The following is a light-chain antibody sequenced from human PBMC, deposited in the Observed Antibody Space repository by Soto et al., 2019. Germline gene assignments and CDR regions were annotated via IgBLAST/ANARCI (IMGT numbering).Light chain of an antibody. CDR2: DVS. J-gene: IGLJ1*01. CDR3: NPYSSSKTRV. Sequence: QSALTQPASVSGSPGQSITISCTGTSGDVGAYDYVYWHQQHPGKAPKLMIYDVSNRPSGVSDRFSGSKSGNTASLTISGCQAEDEADYYCNPYSSSKTRVCGTGTKVTVL. CDR1: SGDVGAYDY. V-gene: IGLV2-14*01.